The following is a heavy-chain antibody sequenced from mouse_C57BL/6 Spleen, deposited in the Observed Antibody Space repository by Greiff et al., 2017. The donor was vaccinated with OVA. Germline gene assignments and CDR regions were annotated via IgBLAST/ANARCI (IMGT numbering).Heavy chain of an antibody. CDR3: ASLGRGWYFDV. CDR1: GFTFSDYY. J-gene: IGHJ1*03. CDR2: INYDGSST. D-gene: IGHD4-1*01. Sequence: EVKLMESEGGLVQPGSSMKLSCTASGFTFSDYYMAWVRQVPEKGLEWVANINYDGSSTYYLDSLKSRFIISRDNAKNILYLQMSSLKSEDTATYYCASLGRGWYFDVWGTGTTVTVSS. V-gene: IGHV5-16*01.